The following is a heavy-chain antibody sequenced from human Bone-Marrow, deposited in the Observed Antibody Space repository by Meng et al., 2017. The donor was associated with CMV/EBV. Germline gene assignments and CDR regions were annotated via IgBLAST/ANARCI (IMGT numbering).Heavy chain of an antibody. Sequence: GESLKISCAASGFTFSRYTMYWVRQAPGKGLEWVSYISSSSSTIYYADSVKGRFTISRDNAKNSLYLQMNSLRAEDTAVYYCARATHALRGGAGPQPDPGYYDFWSGYPHFDYWGQGTRVTVSS. CDR1: GFTFSRYT. V-gene: IGHV3-48*04. CDR2: ISSSSSTI. D-gene: IGHD3-3*01. CDR3: ARATHALRGGAGPQPDPGYYDFWSGYPHFDY. J-gene: IGHJ4*02.